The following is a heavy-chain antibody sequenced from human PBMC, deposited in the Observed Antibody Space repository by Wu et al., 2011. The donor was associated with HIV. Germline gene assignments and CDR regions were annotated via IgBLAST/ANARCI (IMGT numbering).Heavy chain of an antibody. CDR3: ARHDSSGYSDY. D-gene: IGHD3-22*01. J-gene: IGHJ4*02. Sequence: RYSPSFQGQVTISADKSIGTAYLQWSSLKASDTAIFYCARHDSSGYSDYWGQGTLVTVSS. V-gene: IGHV5-51*01.